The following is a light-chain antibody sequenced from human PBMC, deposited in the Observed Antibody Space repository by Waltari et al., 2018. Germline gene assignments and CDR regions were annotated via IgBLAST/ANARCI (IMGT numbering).Light chain of an antibody. J-gene: IGLJ3*02. Sequence: QSALTQPASVSGSPGQSITISCTGASTEVGDDNYVSWYQQIPGKAPKVIIYDVTKRPSGVSNRVSGSKSGNSASLSISGLQGEDEAHYYCCSYAGRSTWVFGGGTKVTVL. V-gene: IGLV2-14*03. CDR1: STEVGDDNY. CDR3: CSYAGRSTWV. CDR2: DVT.